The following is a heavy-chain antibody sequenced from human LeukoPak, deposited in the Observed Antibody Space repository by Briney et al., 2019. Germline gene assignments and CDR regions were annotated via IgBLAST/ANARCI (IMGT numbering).Heavy chain of an antibody. Sequence: GRSLRLPCAASGFTFSSYAMHWVRQAPGKGLEWVAVISYDGSNKYYADSVKGRFTISRDNSKNTLYLQMNSLRAEDTAVYYCARDRLGIPLTGYRFDYWGQGTLVTVSS. V-gene: IGHV3-30*04. J-gene: IGHJ4*02. CDR1: GFTFSSYA. CDR2: ISYDGSNK. CDR3: ARDRLGIPLTGYRFDY. D-gene: IGHD3-9*01.